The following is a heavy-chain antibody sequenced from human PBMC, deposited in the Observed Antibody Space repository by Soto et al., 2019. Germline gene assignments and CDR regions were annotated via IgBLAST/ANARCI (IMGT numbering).Heavy chain of an antibody. Sequence: SVKVSCKASGYTFTYCYLHWVRQAPGQALEWMGWITPFNGNTNYAQKFQDRVTITRDRSMSTAYMELSSLRSEDTAMYCGASSDDSYGSMYFDYWGQGTLVTVSS. CDR2: ITPFNGNT. CDR1: GYTFTYCY. V-gene: IGHV1-45*02. D-gene: IGHD5-18*01. J-gene: IGHJ4*02. CDR3: ASSDDSYGSMYFDY.